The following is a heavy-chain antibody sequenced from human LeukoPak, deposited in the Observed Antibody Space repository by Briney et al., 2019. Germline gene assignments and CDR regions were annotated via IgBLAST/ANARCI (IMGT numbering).Heavy chain of an antibody. D-gene: IGHD4-17*01. CDR3: ARGATVTEGYGMDV. J-gene: IGHJ6*02. V-gene: IGHV1-3*01. CDR1: GYTFTSYA. Sequence: ASVKVSCKASGYTFTSYAVHWVRQAPGQRLEWMGWINAGNGNTKYSQKFQGRVTITRDTSASTAYMELSSLRSEDTAVYYCARGATVTEGYGMDVWGQGTTVTVSS. CDR2: INAGNGNT.